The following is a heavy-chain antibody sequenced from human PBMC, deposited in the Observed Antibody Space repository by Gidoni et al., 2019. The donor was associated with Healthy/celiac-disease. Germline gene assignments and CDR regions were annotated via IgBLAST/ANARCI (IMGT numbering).Heavy chain of an antibody. CDR2: INHSGST. D-gene: IGHD6-25*01. CDR1: GGSFSGYY. CDR3: ARRIYSTGRAYYFDY. V-gene: IGHV4-34*01. J-gene: IGHJ4*02. Sequence: QVQLQQWGAGLLKPSETLSLTCAVYGGSFSGYYWSWIRQPPGKGLEWIGEINHSGSTNYNPSLKSRVTISVDTSKNQFSLKLSSVTAADTAVYYCARRIYSTGRAYYFDYWGQGTLVTVSS.